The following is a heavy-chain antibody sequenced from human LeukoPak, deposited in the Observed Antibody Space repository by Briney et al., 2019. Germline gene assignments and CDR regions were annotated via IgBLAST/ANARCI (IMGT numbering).Heavy chain of an antibody. CDR1: GGSISGYY. CDR2: IYYSGST. Sequence: SETLSLTCTVSGGSISGYYWSWIRQPPGKGLEWIGYIYYSGSTNYNPSLKSRVTISVGTSKNQFSLKLSSVTAADTAVYYCARGTISMDVWGQGTTVTVSS. J-gene: IGHJ6*02. D-gene: IGHD3-9*01. V-gene: IGHV4-59*01. CDR3: ARGTISMDV.